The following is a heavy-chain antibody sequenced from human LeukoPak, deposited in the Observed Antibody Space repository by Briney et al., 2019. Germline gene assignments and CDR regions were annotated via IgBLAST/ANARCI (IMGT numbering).Heavy chain of an antibody. Sequence: GASLQISCKGSGYSLTNYWIGWVRQMPGKGLEWMGIIYPGYSDPRYSPSFQGQVTISADKSISTAYLPWSSLKVSDTAMAYCARLDIWTGNPFDYWVQGTLVTVSS. CDR1: GYSLTNYW. D-gene: IGHD3-9*01. J-gene: IGHJ4*02. CDR3: ARLDIWTGNPFDY. CDR2: IYPGYSDP. V-gene: IGHV5-51*01.